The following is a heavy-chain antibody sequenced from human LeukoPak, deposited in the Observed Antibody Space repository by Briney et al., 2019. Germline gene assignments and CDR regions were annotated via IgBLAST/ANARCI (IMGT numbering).Heavy chain of an antibody. CDR1: GFTFSSYA. CDR2: ISYDGSNK. D-gene: IGHD3-10*01. V-gene: IGHV3-30-3*01. CDR3: ARDNYYGSGSYGFDY. Sequence: PGGSLRLSCAASGFTFSSYAMHWVRQAPGKGLEWVAVISYDGSNKYYADSVKGRFTISRDNSKNTLYLQMNSLRAEDTAVYYCARDNYYGSGSYGFDYWGQGTLVTVSS. J-gene: IGHJ4*02.